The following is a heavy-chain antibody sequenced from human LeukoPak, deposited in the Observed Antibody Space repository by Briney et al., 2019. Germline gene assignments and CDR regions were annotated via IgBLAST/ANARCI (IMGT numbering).Heavy chain of an antibody. V-gene: IGHV1-2*02. Sequence: GASVKVSCKASGYTFTGYYMHWVRQAPGQGLEWMGWINPNSGGTNYAQKFQGRVTITRNTSISTAYMELSSLRSEDTAVYYCARMPDYYYYMDVWGKGTTVTVSS. D-gene: IGHD2-2*01. CDR1: GYTFTGYY. CDR3: ARMPDYYYYMDV. J-gene: IGHJ6*03. CDR2: INPNSGGT.